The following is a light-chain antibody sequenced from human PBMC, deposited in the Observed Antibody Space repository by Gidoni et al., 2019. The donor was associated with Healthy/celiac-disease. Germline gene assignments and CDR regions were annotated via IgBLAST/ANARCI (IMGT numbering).Light chain of an antibody. CDR1: QSVLYSSNNKKY. CDR3: QQYYSTPLT. CDR2: WAS. J-gene: IGKJ4*01. V-gene: IGKV4-1*01. Sequence: DSVMTQSPDSLAVSLGERATINCKSSQSVLYSSNNKKYLAWYQQKPGQPTKLLIYWASTRESGVPDRFSGSGSGTDFTLTISSLQAEDVAVYYCQQYYSTPLTFGGGTKVEIK.